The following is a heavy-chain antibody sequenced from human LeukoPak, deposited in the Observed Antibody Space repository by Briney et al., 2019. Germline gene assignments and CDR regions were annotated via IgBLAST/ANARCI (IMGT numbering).Heavy chain of an antibody. D-gene: IGHD6-6*01. CDR2: IYSNTSA. V-gene: IGHV3-53*04. Sequence: GGSLRLSCAASGFTISYNYMSWVREAPGKGLQWVSVIYSNTSAYYADSVKGRFTISRHNSKNTLYLQMTSLRAEDTAVYYCARDIPVDSRSSVPKPVRDSWGQGTLVTVSS. CDR3: ARDIPVDSRSSVPKPVRDS. J-gene: IGHJ5*02. CDR1: GFTISYNY.